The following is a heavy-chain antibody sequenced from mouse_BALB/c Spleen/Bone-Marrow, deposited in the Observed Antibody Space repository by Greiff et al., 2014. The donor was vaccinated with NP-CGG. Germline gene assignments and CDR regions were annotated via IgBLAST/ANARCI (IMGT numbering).Heavy chain of an antibody. J-gene: IGHJ2*01. CDR3: ARDRTGSGFDY. Sequence: VKLVESGPGLVALSQSLSITCTVSGFSLTSYGVHWVRQPPGKGLEWLGVTWAGGSTNYNSALMSRLSISKDNSKSQVFLKMNSLQTDDTAMYYCARDRTGSGFDYWGQGTTLTVSS. CDR1: GFSLTSYG. D-gene: IGHD4-1*01. V-gene: IGHV2-9*02. CDR2: TWAGGST.